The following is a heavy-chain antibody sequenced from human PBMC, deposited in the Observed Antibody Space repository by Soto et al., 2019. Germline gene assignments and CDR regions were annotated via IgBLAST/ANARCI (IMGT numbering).Heavy chain of an antibody. CDR2: IYYSGST. V-gene: IGHV4-59*01. J-gene: IGHJ4*02. CDR3: ARVWGYAFDY. D-gene: IGHD3-16*01. CDR1: GGPISSYY. Sequence: QVQLQESGPGLVKPSETLSLTCTVSGGPISSYYWSWIRQPPGKGLEWIGYIYYSGSTNYNPSLKSRVTISVDTSKNQFSLKLSSVTAADMAVYYCARVWGYAFDYWGQGTLVTVSS.